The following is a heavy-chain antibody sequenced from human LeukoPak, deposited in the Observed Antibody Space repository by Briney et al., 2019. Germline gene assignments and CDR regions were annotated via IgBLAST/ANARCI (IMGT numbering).Heavy chain of an antibody. CDR3: ARDDYYGSGSYYH. J-gene: IGHJ4*02. Sequence: SETLSLTCTVSGGSISSYYWSWIRQPPGKGLEWIGYIYYSGSTNYNPSLKSRVTISVDTSKNQFSLKLSSVTATDTAVYYCARDDYYGSGSYYHWGQGTLVTVSS. V-gene: IGHV4-59*01. CDR2: IYYSGST. D-gene: IGHD3-10*01. CDR1: GGSISSYY.